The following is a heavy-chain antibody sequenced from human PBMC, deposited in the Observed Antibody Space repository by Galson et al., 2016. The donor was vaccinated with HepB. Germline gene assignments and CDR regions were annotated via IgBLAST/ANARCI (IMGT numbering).Heavy chain of an antibody. CDR1: GFTFSDYY. Sequence: SLRLSCAASGFTFSDYYMSWIRQAPGKGLEWVSYISSSSTYTNYADSVKGRFTISRDNAKNSLYLQMNSLRAEDTAVYYCARVRGKDFWTGYYFDYWGQGILVTVSS. V-gene: IGHV3-11*06. CDR2: ISSSSTYT. CDR3: ARVRGKDFWTGYYFDY. J-gene: IGHJ4*02. D-gene: IGHD3/OR15-3a*01.